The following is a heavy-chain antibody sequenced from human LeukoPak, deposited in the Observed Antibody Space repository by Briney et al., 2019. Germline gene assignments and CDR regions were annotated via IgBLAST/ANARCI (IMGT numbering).Heavy chain of an antibody. CDR2: ISSSSSYI. V-gene: IGHV3-21*01. D-gene: IGHD2-2*01. CDR1: GFTFSSYS. Sequence: PGGSLRLSCAASGFTFSSYSMNWVRQAPGKGLEWVSSISSSSSYIYYADSVKGRFTISRDNAKNSLYLQVNSLRAEDTAVYYCARGGDCSSTSCLYSSGFDYWGQGTLVTVSS. J-gene: IGHJ4*02. CDR3: ARGGDCSSTSCLYSSGFDY.